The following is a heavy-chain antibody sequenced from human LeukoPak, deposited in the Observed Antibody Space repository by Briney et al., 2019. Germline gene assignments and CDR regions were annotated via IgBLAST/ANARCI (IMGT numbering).Heavy chain of an antibody. D-gene: IGHD3-3*01. J-gene: IGHJ4*02. V-gene: IGHV1-8*01. CDR1: GYTFTSYD. CDR3: ASVRFLEWYLFDY. CDR2: MNPNSGNT. Sequence: ASVKVSCKASGYTFTSYDINWGRQATGQGLEWMGWMNPNSGNTGYAQKFQGRGTMTRNTSISTAYMELSSMRSEDTAVYYCASVRFLEWYLFDYWGQGTLVTVSS.